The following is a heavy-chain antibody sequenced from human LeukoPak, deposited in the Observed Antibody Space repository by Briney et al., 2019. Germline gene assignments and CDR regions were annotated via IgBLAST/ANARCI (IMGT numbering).Heavy chain of an antibody. Sequence: GGSLRLSCAASGFTVSSNYMSWVRQAPGKGLEWVSVIYSGGSTYYADSVKGRFTISRDNSKNTLYLQMNSLRAEDTAVYYCARGFRGYSGYDYAFDIWGQGTMVTVSS. CDR3: ARGFRGYSGYDYAFDI. V-gene: IGHV3-53*01. D-gene: IGHD5-12*01. CDR2: IYSGGST. J-gene: IGHJ3*02. CDR1: GFTVSSNY.